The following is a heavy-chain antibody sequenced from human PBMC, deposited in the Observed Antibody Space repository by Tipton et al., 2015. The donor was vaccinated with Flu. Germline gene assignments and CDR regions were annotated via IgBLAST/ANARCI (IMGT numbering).Heavy chain of an antibody. CDR2: VSSSGST. J-gene: IGHJ5*02. V-gene: IGHV4-61*02. D-gene: IGHD3-22*01. CDR3: TRGTIYYDSRGFEYYRFGP. CDR1: GDSITSGNYY. Sequence: TLSLTCTVSGDSITSGNYYWTWIRQSAGKGREWIGRVSSSGSTRYNPSLKGRATISLDMSRNQFSLKLISVTAADTAVYYCTRGTIYYDSRGFEYYRFGPWGQGSLVSVSS.